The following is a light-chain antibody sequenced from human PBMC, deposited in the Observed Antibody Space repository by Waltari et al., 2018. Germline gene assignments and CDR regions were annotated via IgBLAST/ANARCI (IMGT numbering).Light chain of an antibody. J-gene: IGLJ2*01. CDR3: SAFSSSTTGI. CDR1: SSDVGGFKY. CDR2: DVS. Sequence: QSALTQPDSVSGSPGQSITISCTATSSDVGGFKYVSWYQQYPGKAPKVIIYDVSSRPSGVSNRFSGSKSGNSASLTISGLQAEDEADCYCSAFSSSTTGIFGGGTRVTVL. V-gene: IGLV2-14*01.